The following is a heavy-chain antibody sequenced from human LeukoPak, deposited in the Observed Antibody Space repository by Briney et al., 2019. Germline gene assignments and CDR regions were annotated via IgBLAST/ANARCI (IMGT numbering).Heavy chain of an antibody. CDR2: ISYDGSNK. CDR1: GFTFSSYG. J-gene: IGHJ6*02. D-gene: IGHD4-17*01. Sequence: RGSLRLSRAASGFTFSSYGMHWVRQAPGKGLEWVAVISYDGSNKYYADSVKGRFTISRDNAENSLDLQMNSLRVEDTAVYYCARGTYGDYTGAHYYNGMDVWGQGTTVTVSS. CDR3: ARGTYGDYTGAHYYNGMDV. V-gene: IGHV3-30*03.